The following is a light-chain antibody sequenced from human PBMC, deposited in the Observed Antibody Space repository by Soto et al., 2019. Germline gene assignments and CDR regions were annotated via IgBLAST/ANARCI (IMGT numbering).Light chain of an antibody. CDR2: KDS. V-gene: IGLV3-27*01. CDR1: VLAKKY. J-gene: IGLJ2*01. Sequence: SYELTQPSSVSVSPGQTARITCSGDVLAKKYARGFQQKPGQAPVLVIYKDSERPSGIPERFSGSSSGTTVTLTISWAQVEDEADYYCYSAADNNRGVFGGGTKLTVL. CDR3: YSAADNNRGV.